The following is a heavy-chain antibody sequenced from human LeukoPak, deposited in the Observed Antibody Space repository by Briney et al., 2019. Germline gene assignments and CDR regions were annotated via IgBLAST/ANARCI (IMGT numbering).Heavy chain of an antibody. CDR2: IYYSGST. V-gene: IGHV4-39*07. CDR3: ARDSGRQWELLPFDY. D-gene: IGHD1-26*01. J-gene: IGHJ4*02. CDR1: GGSISSSSYY. Sequence: SETLSLTCTVSGGSISSSSYYWGWIRQPPGKGLEWIGSIYYSGSTYYNPSLKSRVTISVDTSKNQFSLKLSSVTAADTAVYYCARDSGRQWELLPFDYWGQGTLVTVSS.